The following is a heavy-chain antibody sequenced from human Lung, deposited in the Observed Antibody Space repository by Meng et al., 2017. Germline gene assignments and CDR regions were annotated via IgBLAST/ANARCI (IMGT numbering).Heavy chain of an antibody. Sequence: ELRVVESGGGLVKPGGSLTLSCAASGFTFSDYSMNWVRQAPGKGLEWVSSISSGSSYIYYADSVKGRFTISRDNAKNSLYLHMNSLRVEDTGLYYCARDYGGNSGGYWGQGTLVTVSS. J-gene: IGHJ4*02. CDR1: GFTFSDYS. D-gene: IGHD4-23*01. V-gene: IGHV3-21*03. CDR2: ISSGSSYI. CDR3: ARDYGGNSGGY.